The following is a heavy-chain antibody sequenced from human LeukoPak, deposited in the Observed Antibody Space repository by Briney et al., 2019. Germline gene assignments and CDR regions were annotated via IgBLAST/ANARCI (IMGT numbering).Heavy chain of an antibody. Sequence: PSETLSLTCTVSGGSISSYYWSWIRQPPGKGLEWIGYIYYSGSTNYNPSLKSRVTIPVDTSKNQFSLKLSSVTAADTAVYYCATWYYDSSGYYFVGAFDIWGQGTMVTVSS. J-gene: IGHJ3*02. D-gene: IGHD3-22*01. V-gene: IGHV4-59*01. CDR1: GGSISSYY. CDR2: IYYSGST. CDR3: ATWYYDSSGYYFVGAFDI.